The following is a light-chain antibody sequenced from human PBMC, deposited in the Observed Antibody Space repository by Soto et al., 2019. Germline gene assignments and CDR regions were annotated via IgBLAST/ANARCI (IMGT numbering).Light chain of an antibody. CDR1: GSNIGRNY. J-gene: IGLJ2*01. V-gene: IGLV1-51*01. CDR2: DDN. CDR3: GTWDESLGAGV. Sequence: QSVLTQPASLSATPGGTVTISCSGRGSNIGRNYVSWYRQFPGTAPQLLIYDDNKRHSGVPDRLSGSRYGTSASLAIAGLQPGDEADYYCGTWDESLGAGVFGGGTKLTVL.